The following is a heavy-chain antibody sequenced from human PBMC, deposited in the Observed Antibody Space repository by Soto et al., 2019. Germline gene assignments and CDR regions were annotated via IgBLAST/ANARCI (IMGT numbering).Heavy chain of an antibody. CDR3: AREVVSGSYVDY. V-gene: IGHV3-48*03. CDR1: GFTFSSYE. J-gene: IGHJ4*02. CDR2: ISSGGSTI. D-gene: IGHD1-26*01. Sequence: EVQLVESGGGLVQPGGSLRLSCAASGFTFSSYEMNWVRQAPGKGLEWVSYISSGGSTIYYADSVKGRFTISRDNAKNSLYLQMNSLRDEDTAVYYCAREVVSGSYVDYWGQGTLVTVSS.